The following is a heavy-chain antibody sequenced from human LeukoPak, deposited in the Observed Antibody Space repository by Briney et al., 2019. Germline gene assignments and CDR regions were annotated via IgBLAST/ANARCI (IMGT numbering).Heavy chain of an antibody. J-gene: IGHJ6*03. CDR3: ARGPIVATWLYYMDV. V-gene: IGHV1-69*06. CDR1: GGTFTIYA. D-gene: IGHD5-12*01. CDR2: IIPIFGTA. Sequence: ASVTVSFKASGGTFTIYAISWVRQAPGQGLEWMGGIIPIFGTANYAQKFQGRVTITADKSTSTAYMELSSLRSEDTAVYYCARGPIVATWLYYMDVWGKGTTVTVSS.